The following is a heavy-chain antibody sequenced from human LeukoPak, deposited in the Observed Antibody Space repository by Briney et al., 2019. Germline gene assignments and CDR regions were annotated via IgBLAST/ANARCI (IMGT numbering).Heavy chain of an antibody. CDR3: ATGRTKWDLLNY. Sequence: ASVKVSCKVSGYTLTELSLHWVRQAPGKGLEWMGGLDPEDGEMIYSQKFQGRVTMTEDTSTDIAYTEMSSLRSEDTAVYYCATGRTKWDLLNYWGQGTLVTASS. J-gene: IGHJ4*02. CDR1: GYTLTELS. V-gene: IGHV1-24*01. CDR2: LDPEDGEM. D-gene: IGHD1-26*01.